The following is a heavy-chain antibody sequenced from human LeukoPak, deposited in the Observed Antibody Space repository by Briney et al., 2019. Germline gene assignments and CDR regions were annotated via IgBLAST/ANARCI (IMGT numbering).Heavy chain of an antibody. D-gene: IGHD2-15*01. CDR3: ARYMVSWVVAADDAFDI. V-gene: IGHV6-1*01. CDR1: GESVSSNSAA. CDR2: TYYRAKWYN. J-gene: IGHJ3*02. Sequence: QTLSLTCAISGESVSSNSAAWNWIRQSPSRGLEWLGRTYYRAKWYNDYAVSVKSRITINPDTSKNQFSLQLNSVTPEDTAVYYCARYMVSWVVAADDAFDIWGQGTMVTVSS.